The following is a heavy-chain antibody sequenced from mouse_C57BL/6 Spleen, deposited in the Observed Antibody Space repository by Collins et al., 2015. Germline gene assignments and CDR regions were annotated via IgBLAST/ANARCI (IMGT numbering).Heavy chain of an antibody. Sequence: QVQLQQSGPELVKPGASVKISCKASGYAFSSSWMNWVKQRPGKGLEWIGRIYPGDGDTNYNGKFKGKATLTADKSSSTAYMQLSLTSEDSAVYFCARLNYYAMDYWGQGTSVTSPQ. CDR2: IYPGDGDT. CDR3: ARLNYYAMDY. V-gene: IGHV1-82*01. J-gene: IGHJ4*01. CDR1: GYAFSSSW.